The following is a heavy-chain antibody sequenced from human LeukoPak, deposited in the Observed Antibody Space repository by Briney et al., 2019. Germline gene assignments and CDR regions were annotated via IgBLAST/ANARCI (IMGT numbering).Heavy chain of an antibody. D-gene: IGHD2-15*01. CDR1: GDSITSSNYY. V-gene: IGHV4-39*01. J-gene: IGHJ5*02. CDR3: ATRSIVVVVTAAPGFDP. Sequence: SETLSLTCTVSGDSITSSNYYWGWIRQPPGKGLEWIASIYYSGNTYYNPSLKSRVTISVDTSKNQFSPKLSSVTAADTAVYYCATRSIVVVVTAAPGFDPWGQGTLVTVSS. CDR2: IYYSGNT.